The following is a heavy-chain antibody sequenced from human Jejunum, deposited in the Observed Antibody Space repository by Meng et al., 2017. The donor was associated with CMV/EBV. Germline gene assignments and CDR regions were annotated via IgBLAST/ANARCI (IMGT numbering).Heavy chain of an antibody. J-gene: IGHJ4*02. V-gene: IGHV1-69*05. CDR2: IIPPFAKI. D-gene: IGHD6-13*01. Sequence: SCKPSGGTFSSHGISWVRQAPGQGLEWMGGIIPPFAKINYAQKFQGRVTFTTDESATTAYMELSGLRFDDTAVYYCARESPTAALLYWGQGTLVIVSS. CDR3: ARESPTAALLY. CDR1: GGTFSSHG.